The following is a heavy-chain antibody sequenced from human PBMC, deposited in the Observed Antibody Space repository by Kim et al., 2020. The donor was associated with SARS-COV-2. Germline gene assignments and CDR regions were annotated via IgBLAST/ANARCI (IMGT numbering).Heavy chain of an antibody. CDR1: GFTFSSYA. CDR3: AKDPNYYDSSGYYSDAFDI. Sequence: GGSLRLSCAASGFTFSSYAMSWVRQAPGKGLEWVSAISGSGGSTYYADSVKGRFTISRDNSKNTLYLQMNSLRAEDTAVYYCAKDPNYYDSSGYYSDAFDIWGQGTMVTVSS. V-gene: IGHV3-23*01. D-gene: IGHD3-22*01. CDR2: ISGSGGST. J-gene: IGHJ3*02.